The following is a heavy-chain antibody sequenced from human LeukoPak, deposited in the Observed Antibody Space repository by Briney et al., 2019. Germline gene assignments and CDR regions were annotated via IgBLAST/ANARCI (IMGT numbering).Heavy chain of an antibody. V-gene: IGHV5-10-1*01. J-gene: IGHJ5*02. D-gene: IGHD3-3*02. CDR3: ARLDRSRAFWFDP. CDR1: GYSFTSYW. CDR2: IDPSDSYT. Sequence: GESLRISCKGSGYSFTSYWISWGRQMPGKRVEGMGRIDPSDSYTNYSPSFQGHVTISADKSISTAYLQWSSLKASDTAMYYCARLDRSRAFWFDPWGQGTLVTVSS.